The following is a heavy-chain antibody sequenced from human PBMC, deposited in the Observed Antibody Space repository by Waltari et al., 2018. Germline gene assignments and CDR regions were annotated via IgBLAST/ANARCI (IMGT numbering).Heavy chain of an antibody. J-gene: IGHJ6*02. V-gene: IGHV3-30*04. D-gene: IGHD3-22*01. CDR2: ISYNERNI. Sequence: QVQLVESGGGVVQPGRLRSFSCAASEFTFSSYAMHWFRQAPGKGQEWVAVISYNERNIYYVDSVKGRFIISRDNSNKMLYLQMNNLRTEDTAVYYCARDYCDRTNCHGMDVWGQGTTVIVSS. CDR1: EFTFSSYA. CDR3: ARDYCDRTNCHGMDV.